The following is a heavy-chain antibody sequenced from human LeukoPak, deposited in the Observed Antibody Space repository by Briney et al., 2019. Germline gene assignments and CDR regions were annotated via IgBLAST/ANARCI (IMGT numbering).Heavy chain of an antibody. CDR1: GGTFSRLA. J-gene: IGHJ4*02. D-gene: IGHD6-19*01. Sequence: GASVKVSCKASGGTFSRLAISWVRQAPGLGLEWMGRIVPSFGTTNYAQNFQGRVTIAADKSTSTAYMELSSLKSEDTAIYFCASPTSYLAGTGLHSDFRGQGTLVTVSS. CDR3: ASPTSYLAGTGLHSDF. V-gene: IGHV1-69*06. CDR2: IVPSFGTT.